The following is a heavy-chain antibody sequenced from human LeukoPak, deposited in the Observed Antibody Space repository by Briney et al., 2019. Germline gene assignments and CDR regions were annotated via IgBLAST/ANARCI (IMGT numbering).Heavy chain of an antibody. CDR3: AGGLSGSYWYYFDY. CDR1: GGSVSSHSYF. CDR2: IYYSGST. D-gene: IGHD1-26*01. Sequence: SETPSLTCTVSGGSVSSHSYFWTWIRQPPGKGLEWIGYIYYSGSTNYNPSLRGRVTISVDTSRNQFSLNLNSVTAADTAVYYCAGGLSGSYWYYFDYWGQGTLVTVPS. J-gene: IGHJ4*02. V-gene: IGHV4-61*01.